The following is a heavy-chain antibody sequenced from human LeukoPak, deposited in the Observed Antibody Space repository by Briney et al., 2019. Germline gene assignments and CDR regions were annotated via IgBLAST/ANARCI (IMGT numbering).Heavy chain of an antibody. CDR3: ARDGYCSGGTCLYFDY. V-gene: IGHV4-4*07. CDR1: SGSISSYY. J-gene: IGHJ4*02. Sequence: SETLSLXCTVSSGSISSYYWSWSRPPAGKGLESIGRIYTSGSTNYNPSLKSRVTMSVDTSKNQFSLKLSSVTAADTAVYYCARDGYCSGGTCLYFDYWGQGTLVTVSS. D-gene: IGHD2-15*01. CDR2: IYTSGST.